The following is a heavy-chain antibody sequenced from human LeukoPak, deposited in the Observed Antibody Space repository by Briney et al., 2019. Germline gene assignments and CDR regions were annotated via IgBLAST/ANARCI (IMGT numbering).Heavy chain of an antibody. D-gene: IGHD3-9*01. CDR1: GFTFSDYY. V-gene: IGHV3-11*04. Sequence: GGSLRLSCAASGFTFSDYYMSWIRQAPGKGLEWVSYISSSGSTIYYADSVKGRFTISRDNSKNSLYLQMNSLRAEDTAVYYCARALTTRYDILTGYLDYWGQGTLVTVSS. J-gene: IGHJ4*02. CDR3: ARALTTRYDILTGYLDY. CDR2: ISSSGSTI.